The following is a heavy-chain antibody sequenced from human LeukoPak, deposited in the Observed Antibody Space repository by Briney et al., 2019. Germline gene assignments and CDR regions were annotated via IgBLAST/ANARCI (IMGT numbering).Heavy chain of an antibody. CDR3: AKDQSYGDYHRWVFDY. J-gene: IGHJ4*02. V-gene: IGHV3-74*01. CDR2: INSDGSIT. D-gene: IGHD4-17*01. CDR1: GLTISNYW. Sequence: PGGSLRLSCAASGLTISNYWMHWVRQAPGKGLVWVSRINSDGSITNYADSVKGRFTISRDNSKNTLYLQMNSLRAEDTAVYYCAKDQSYGDYHRWVFDYWGQGTLVTVSS.